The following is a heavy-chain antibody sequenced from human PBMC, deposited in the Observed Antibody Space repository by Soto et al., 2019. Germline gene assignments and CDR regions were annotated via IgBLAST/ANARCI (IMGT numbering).Heavy chain of an antibody. Sequence: QPGGSLRLSCAASGFTFSSYAMSWVRQAPGKGLEWVSAISGSSGSTYYADSVKGRFTISRDNSNNTLYLQMNSLRAEDTAVYYCAKGIYSSSPYGMDVWGQGTTVTVSS. J-gene: IGHJ6*02. CDR2: ISGSSGST. V-gene: IGHV3-23*01. CDR3: AKGIYSSSPYGMDV. CDR1: GFTFSSYA. D-gene: IGHD6-13*01.